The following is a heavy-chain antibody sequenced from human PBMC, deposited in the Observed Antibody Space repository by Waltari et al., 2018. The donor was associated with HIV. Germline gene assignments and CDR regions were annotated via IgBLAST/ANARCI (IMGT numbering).Heavy chain of an antibody. Sequence: QVQLQQWGAGLLKPSETLSLTCAVYGGSFSGYYWSWIRQPPGKGLEWIGEINHSGSTNYNPSLKSRVTISVDTSKNQFSLKLSSVTAADTAVYYCARRGEQLGNFDYWGQGTLVTVSS. CDR3: ARRGEQLGNFDY. D-gene: IGHD6-13*01. V-gene: IGHV4-34*01. J-gene: IGHJ4*02. CDR2: INHSGST. CDR1: GGSFSGYY.